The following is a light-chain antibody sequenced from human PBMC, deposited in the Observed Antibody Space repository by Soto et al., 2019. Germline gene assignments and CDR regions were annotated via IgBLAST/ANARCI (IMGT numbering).Light chain of an antibody. Sequence: DIVMTQSPLSLPVTPGEPASISCRSSQSLLNSNGYNYLDWYLQKPGQSPQLLISLGSNRASGVPYRFSGSGSGTDFTLKISRVEAADVGVYHCMQALTAPPTFGQGTKVELK. CDR1: QSLLNSNGYNY. CDR3: MQALTAPPT. V-gene: IGKV2-28*01. J-gene: IGKJ1*01. CDR2: LGS.